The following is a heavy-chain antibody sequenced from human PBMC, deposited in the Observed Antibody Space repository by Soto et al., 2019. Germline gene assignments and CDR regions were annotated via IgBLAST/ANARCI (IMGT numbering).Heavy chain of an antibody. V-gene: IGHV1-8*01. Sequence: QVQVVQSGAEVKKPGASVKVSCKTSGYTFTTYDIHWVRQATGQGLEWMGWLSPHNGNTGYAQQFRDRVKIAMNTSTSTVSLEVSSLRFEHTATYYCARRKERSGPHYFDYWGQGTLVTVSS. J-gene: IGHJ4*02. CDR1: GYTFTTYD. CDR2: LSPHNGNT. CDR3: ARRKERSGPHYFDY. D-gene: IGHD6-25*01.